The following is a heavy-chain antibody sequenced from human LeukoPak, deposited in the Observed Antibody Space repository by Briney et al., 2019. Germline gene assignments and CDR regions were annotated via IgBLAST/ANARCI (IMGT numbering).Heavy chain of an antibody. Sequence: GGSLRLSCAASGFTFSSYGMHWVRQAPGKGLEWVAFIRYDGSNKYYADSVKGRFTTSRDNSKNTLYLQMNSLRAEDTAVYYCAKDLGIAAYYDAFVIWGQGTMVTVSS. CDR1: GFTFSSYG. V-gene: IGHV3-30*02. CDR3: AKDLGIAAYYDAFVI. J-gene: IGHJ3*02. D-gene: IGHD6-13*01. CDR2: IRYDGSNK.